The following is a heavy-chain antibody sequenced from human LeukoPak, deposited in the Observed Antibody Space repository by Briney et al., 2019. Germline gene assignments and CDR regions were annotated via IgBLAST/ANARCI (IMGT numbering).Heavy chain of an antibody. D-gene: IGHD4-17*01. V-gene: IGHV1-3*01. J-gene: IGHJ4*02. CDR3: AKGEDYGDFYPHY. CDR2: INAGNGNT. CDR1: GYTFTSYA. Sequence: ASVKVSCKASGYTFTSYAMHWVRQAPGQRLEWMGWINAGNGNTKYSQKFQGRVTMTRDTSTSTVYMELSSLRSEDTAVYYCAKGEDYGDFYPHYWGQGTLVTVSS.